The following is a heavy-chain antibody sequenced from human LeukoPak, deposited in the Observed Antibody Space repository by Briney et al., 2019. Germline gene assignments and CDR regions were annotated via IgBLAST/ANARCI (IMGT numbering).Heavy chain of an antibody. Sequence: GGSLRLSCAASGFTFSSYGMHWVRQAPGKGLEWVAFIRYDGSNKYYADSVKGRFTISRDNSKNTLYLQMNSLSAEDTAVYYCAKDSRFLEWFHIDYWGQGTLVTVSS. CDR2: IRYDGSNK. CDR3: AKDSRFLEWFHIDY. J-gene: IGHJ4*02. CDR1: GFTFSSYG. V-gene: IGHV3-30*02. D-gene: IGHD3-3*01.